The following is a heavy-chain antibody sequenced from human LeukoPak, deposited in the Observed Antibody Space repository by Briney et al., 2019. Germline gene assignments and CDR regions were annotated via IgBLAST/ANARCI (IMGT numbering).Heavy chain of an antibody. CDR2: ISSSGSTI. Sequence: GGSLRLSCAAFGFTHCSFVMNGVRQAPGKGLEWVSYISSSGSTIYYTDSVKGRFTNSRNNVENSLYLQMNSLRAEDTAVYDCARDLYGSGRFFDYWGQGTLVTVSS. D-gene: IGHD3-10*01. CDR1: GFTHCSFV. J-gene: IGHJ4*02. CDR3: ARDLYGSGRFFDY. V-gene: IGHV3-48*03.